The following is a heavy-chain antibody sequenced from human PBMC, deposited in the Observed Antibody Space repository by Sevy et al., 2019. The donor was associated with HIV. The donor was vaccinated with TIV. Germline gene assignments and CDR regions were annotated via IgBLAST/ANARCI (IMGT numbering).Heavy chain of an antibody. CDR1: GYTFTSYG. V-gene: IGHV1-18*04. Sequence: GASVKVSCKASGYTFTSYGISWVRQAPGQGLEWMGWISAYNGNTNYAQKLQGRVTMTTDTSTSTAYMELRSLRSDDTAVYYCARDLLWFGELLHYFDYWGQGTLVTVSS. D-gene: IGHD3-10*01. CDR2: ISAYNGNT. J-gene: IGHJ4*02. CDR3: ARDLLWFGELLHYFDY.